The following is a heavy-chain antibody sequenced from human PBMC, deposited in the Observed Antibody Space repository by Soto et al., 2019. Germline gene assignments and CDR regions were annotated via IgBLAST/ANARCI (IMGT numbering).Heavy chain of an antibody. CDR1: GFSFSNYA. V-gene: IGHV3-23*01. CDR3: AKDLIDYSNSYFDY. Sequence: GGSLRLSCATSGFSFSNYAMSWVRQAPGKGLEWVAAITSVGYTYYVDSLKGRFTISRDNSKNTLFLQMNSLRAEDTAVYYRAKDLIDYSNSYFDYWGQGTLVTVSS. D-gene: IGHD4-4*01. J-gene: IGHJ4*02. CDR2: ITSVGYT.